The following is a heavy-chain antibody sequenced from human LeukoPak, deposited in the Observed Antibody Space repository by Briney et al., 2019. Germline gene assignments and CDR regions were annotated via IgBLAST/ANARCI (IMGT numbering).Heavy chain of an antibody. Sequence: KSSATMSLTSTVSCASISSYYWGWIRMPPGKGLEWIGYIYYSGSTNYNPSLRGRVTISVDTSKNQFSLKWSSVTAADTAVYYCARLARIAAAGFFDYWGQGTLVTVSS. CDR2: IYYSGST. CDR1: CASISSYY. CDR3: ARLARIAAAGFFDY. D-gene: IGHD6-13*01. J-gene: IGHJ4*02. V-gene: IGHV4-59*08.